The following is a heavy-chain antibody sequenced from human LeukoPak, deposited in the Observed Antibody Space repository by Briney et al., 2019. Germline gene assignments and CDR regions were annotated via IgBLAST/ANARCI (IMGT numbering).Heavy chain of an antibody. CDR1: GFTFDDYA. Sequence: PGGSLRLSCAASGFTFDDYAMHWVRQAPGKGLEWVSLISWDGGSTYYADSVKGRFTISRDNSKNSLYLQMNSLRTEDTTLYYCAKDDNWNYLWFDPWGQGTLVTVSS. CDR3: AKDDNWNYLWFDP. J-gene: IGHJ5*02. V-gene: IGHV3-43*01. CDR2: ISWDGGST. D-gene: IGHD1-7*01.